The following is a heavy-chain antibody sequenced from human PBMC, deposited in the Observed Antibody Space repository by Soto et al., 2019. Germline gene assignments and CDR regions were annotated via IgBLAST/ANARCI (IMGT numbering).Heavy chain of an antibody. CDR3: ARVVAARPGWFDP. CDR1: GGSISSYY. D-gene: IGHD6-6*01. J-gene: IGHJ5*02. CDR2: IYYSGST. V-gene: IGHV4-59*01. Sequence: SETLSLTYTVSGGSISSYYWSWIRQPPGKGLEWIGYIYYSGSTNYNPSLKSRVTISVDTSKNQFSLKLSSVTAADTAVYYCARVVAARPGWFDPWGQGTLVTVSS.